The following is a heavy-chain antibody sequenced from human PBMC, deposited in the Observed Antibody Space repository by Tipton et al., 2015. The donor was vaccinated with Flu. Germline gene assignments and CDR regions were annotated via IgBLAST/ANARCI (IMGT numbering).Heavy chain of an antibody. CDR3: AKSGSYLEYLQH. CDR1: GGSISSYY. V-gene: IGHV4-4*07. J-gene: IGHJ1*01. CDR2: IYTSGST. Sequence: TLSLTCTVSGGSISSYYWSWIRQPAGKGLEWIGRIYTSGSTNYNPSLKSRVTMSVDTSKNQFSLKLTSVSAADTAVYYCAKSGSYLEYLQHWVQGTLVTVFS. D-gene: IGHD1-26*01.